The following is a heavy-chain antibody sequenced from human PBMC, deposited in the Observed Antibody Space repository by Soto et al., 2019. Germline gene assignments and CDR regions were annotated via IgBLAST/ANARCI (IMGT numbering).Heavy chain of an antibody. CDR1: GGSISSSSYY. V-gene: IGHV4-39*01. J-gene: IGHJ4*02. CDR2: IYYSGST. Sequence: SETLSLTCTVSGGSISSSSYYWGWIRQPPGKGLEWIGSIYYSGSTYYNPSLKSRVTISVDTSKNQFSLKLSSVTAADTAVYYCARFLYGFWSGYSDYWGQGTLVTVSS. D-gene: IGHD3-3*01. CDR3: ARFLYGFWSGYSDY.